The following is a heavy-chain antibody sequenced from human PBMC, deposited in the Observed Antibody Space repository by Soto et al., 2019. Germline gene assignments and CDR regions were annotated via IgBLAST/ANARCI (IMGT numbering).Heavy chain of an antibody. V-gene: IGHV1-8*01. Sequence: ASVKVSCKASGYTFTSYDINWVRQATGQGLEWMGWMNPNSGNTGYAQKFQGRVTMTRNTSISTAYMELSSLRSEDTAVYYCARFAATGTTLIHAFDIWGQGTMVTVSS. CDR1: GYTFTSYD. D-gene: IGHD1-1*01. CDR2: MNPNSGNT. J-gene: IGHJ3*02. CDR3: ARFAATGTTLIHAFDI.